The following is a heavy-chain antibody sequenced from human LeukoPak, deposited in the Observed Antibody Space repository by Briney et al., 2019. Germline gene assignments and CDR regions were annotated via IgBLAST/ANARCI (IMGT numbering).Heavy chain of an antibody. D-gene: IGHD3-10*01. J-gene: IGHJ6*02. V-gene: IGHV1-18*01. CDR2: ISAYNGNT. CDR1: GYTFTSYG. Sequence: ASVKVSCKASGYTFTSYGISWVRQAPGQGLEWMGWISAYNGNTNYAQKLQGRVTMTTDTSTSTAYMELRSLRSDDTAVYYCARDNPSITISCYGMDVWGQGTTVTVSS. CDR3: ARDNPSITISCYGMDV.